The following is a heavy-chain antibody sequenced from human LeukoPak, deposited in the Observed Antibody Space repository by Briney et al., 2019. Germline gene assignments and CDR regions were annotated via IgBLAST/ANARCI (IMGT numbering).Heavy chain of an antibody. Sequence: SDYWMSWIRQPPGRGLEWIGSIYYSGTTFYNPSLKSRVTISVDTSKNPFSMKLTSVTAADTAVYFCARQDYDFWSGYYDYWGQGTLVTVSS. D-gene: IGHD3-3*01. J-gene: IGHJ4*02. CDR2: IYYSGTT. CDR1: SDY. V-gene: IGHV4-39*01. CDR3: ARQDYDFWSGYYDY.